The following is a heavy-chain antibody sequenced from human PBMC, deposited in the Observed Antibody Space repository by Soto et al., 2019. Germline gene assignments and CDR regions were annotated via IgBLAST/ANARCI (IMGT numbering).Heavy chain of an antibody. Sequence: QVQLVQSGAEVKKPGSSVRVSCKASGGTFSSYAISWVRQAPGQGLEWMVGIIPIFGTENYAQKFQGRVTITADESTSTAYMELRSLRSEHTAVYYCARERIAGSKYYYGMDVWGQGTTVTVSS. CDR1: GGTFSSYA. J-gene: IGHJ6*02. CDR3: ARERIAGSKYYYGMDV. D-gene: IGHD6-13*01. CDR2: IIPIFGTE. V-gene: IGHV1-69*01.